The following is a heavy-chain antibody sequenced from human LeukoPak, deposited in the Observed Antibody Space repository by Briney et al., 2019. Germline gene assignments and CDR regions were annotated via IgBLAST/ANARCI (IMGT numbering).Heavy chain of an antibody. CDR1: GLTLSHYG. CDR3: AKMQGYFDY. J-gene: IGHJ4*02. V-gene: IGHV3-23*01. Sequence: GSLRLSCEASGLTLSHYGMSLVRQAPGKGLQWVSAITGDGTATYYADSVKGRFTISRDNSKNMLYLQMSSLRAEDTAVYYCAKMQGYFDYWGQGTLVPVSS. CDR2: ITGDGTAT.